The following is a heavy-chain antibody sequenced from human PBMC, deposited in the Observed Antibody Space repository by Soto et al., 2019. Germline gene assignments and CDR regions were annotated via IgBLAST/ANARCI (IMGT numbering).Heavy chain of an antibody. CDR1: GFTFSSYA. Sequence: GGSLRLSCAASGFTFSSYAMSWVRQAPGKGLEWVSAISGSGGSTYYADSVKGRFTISRDNSKNTLYLQMNSLRAEDTAVYYCASNGGFLEWSYIDYWGQGTLVTVSS. CDR2: ISGSGGST. V-gene: IGHV3-23*01. D-gene: IGHD3-3*01. CDR3: ASNGGFLEWSYIDY. J-gene: IGHJ4*02.